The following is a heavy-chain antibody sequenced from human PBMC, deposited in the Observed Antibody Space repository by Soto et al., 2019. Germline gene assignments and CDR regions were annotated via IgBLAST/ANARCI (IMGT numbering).Heavy chain of an antibody. CDR1: AGSISSGRYY. D-gene: IGHD2-2*01. CDR2: ISYNGST. CDR3: ARECSSTSCPFHY. J-gene: IGHJ4*02. V-gene: IGHV4-31*03. Sequence: QVQLQESGSGLVKPSQTLSLTCTVSAGSISSGRYYWSWIRQHPGKGLEWLGYISYNGSTYYRPSLKSRVTISRDTSKNQFSLKLTSVTAADTAVYYCARECSSTSCPFHYWGQGTLVTVSS.